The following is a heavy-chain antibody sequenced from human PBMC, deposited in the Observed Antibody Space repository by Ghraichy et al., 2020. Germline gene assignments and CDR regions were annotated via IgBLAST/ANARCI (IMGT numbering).Heavy chain of an antibody. Sequence: SETLSLTCAVYGGSFSGYYWSWIRQPPGKGLEWIGEINHSGSTNYNPSLKSRVTISVDTSKNQFSLKLSSVTAADTAVYYCARGYYDFWSGYFNWFNPWGQGTLVTVSS. CDR2: INHSGST. J-gene: IGHJ5*02. D-gene: IGHD3-3*01. V-gene: IGHV4-34*01. CDR3: ARGYYDFWSGYFNWFNP. CDR1: GGSFSGYY.